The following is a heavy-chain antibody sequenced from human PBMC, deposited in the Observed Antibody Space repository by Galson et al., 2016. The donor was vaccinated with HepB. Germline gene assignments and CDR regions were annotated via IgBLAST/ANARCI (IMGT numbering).Heavy chain of an antibody. CDR3: ARVGPMFVNVLTGSESYYYLGLDV. J-gene: IGHJ6*02. Sequence: SETLSLTCSVSSGSVSSGSYYWSWIRQPPGKGLEWIGYISYNGSTNYNPPLKSRVIISLDTSKSQFSLRLNSVTAADTAVYYCARVGPMFVNVLTGSESYYYLGLDVWGQGTTVTVSS. D-gene: IGHD3-9*01. CDR1: SGSVSSGSYY. CDR2: ISYNGST. V-gene: IGHV4-61*01.